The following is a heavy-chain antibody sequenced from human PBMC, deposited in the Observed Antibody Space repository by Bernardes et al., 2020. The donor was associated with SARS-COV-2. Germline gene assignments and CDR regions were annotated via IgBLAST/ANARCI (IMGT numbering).Heavy chain of an antibody. D-gene: IGHD3-3*01. J-gene: IGHJ6*03. CDR1: GFTFSSYA. Sequence: GGSLRLSCAASGFTFSSYAMSWVRQAPGKGLEWVSAISGSGGSTYYADSVKGRFTISRDNSKNTLYLQMNSLRAEDTAVYYCARALPYYDFWSGYYTGDYYYYYMDVWGKGTTVTVSS. V-gene: IGHV3-23*01. CDR3: ARALPYYDFWSGYYTGDYYYYYMDV. CDR2: ISGSGGST.